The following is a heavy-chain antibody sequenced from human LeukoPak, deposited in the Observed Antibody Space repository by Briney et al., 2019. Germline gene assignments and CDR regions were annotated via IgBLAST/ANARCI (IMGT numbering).Heavy chain of an antibody. CDR1: GFXFVDYA. D-gene: IGHD1-26*01. CDR3: SREAVGGRRGATKLHFDY. Sequence: GGSLRLSCTTSGFXFVDYAIAWVRQAPGKGLELVGFIRSKAYGGTSEYAASVKGRFTLSRDDSKSIAYLQMNSLKAEDTAVYYCSREAVGGRRGATKLHFDYWGQGTLVTVSS. V-gene: IGHV3-49*04. J-gene: IGHJ4*02. CDR2: IRSKAYGGTS.